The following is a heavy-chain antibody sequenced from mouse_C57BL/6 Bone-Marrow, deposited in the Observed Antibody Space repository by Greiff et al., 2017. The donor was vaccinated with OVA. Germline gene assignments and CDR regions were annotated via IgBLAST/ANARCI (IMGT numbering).Heavy chain of an antibody. CDR1: GFTFTDYY. CDR3: ARGGLRRLYFDY. J-gene: IGHJ2*01. V-gene: IGHV7-3*01. CDR2: IRNKANGYTT. Sequence: EVMLVESGGGLVQPGGSLSLSCAASGFTFTDYYMSWVRQPPGKALEWLGFIRNKANGYTTEYSASVKGRFTISRDNSQSILYLQMNALRAEDSATYYCARGGLRRLYFDYWGQGTTLTVSS. D-gene: IGHD1-2*01.